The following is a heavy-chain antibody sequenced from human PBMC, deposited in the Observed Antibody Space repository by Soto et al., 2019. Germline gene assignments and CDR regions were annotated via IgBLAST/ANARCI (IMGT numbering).Heavy chain of an antibody. CDR3: ARGLKYCSGGSCYSPRYYYYYMDV. CDR1: GGSFSGYY. J-gene: IGHJ6*03. V-gene: IGHV4-34*01. D-gene: IGHD2-15*01. CDR2: INHSGST. Sequence: QVQLQQWGAGLLRPSETLSLTCAVYGGSFSGYYWSWIRQPPGKGLEWIGEINHSGSTNYNPSLKSRVTISVDTSKNQFSLKLSSVTAADTAAYYCARGLKYCSGGSCYSPRYYYYYMDVWGKGTTVTVSS.